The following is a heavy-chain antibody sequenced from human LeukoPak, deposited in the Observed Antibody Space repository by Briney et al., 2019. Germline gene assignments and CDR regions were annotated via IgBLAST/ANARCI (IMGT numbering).Heavy chain of an antibody. CDR3: ARDEGAHYYDSSGYPAWFDP. CDR1: VFTFDNYA. D-gene: IGHD3-22*01. V-gene: IGHV3-9*01. Sequence: GRSLRLSCAASVFTFDNYAMHWVRQAPGKGLEWVSGISWNSGTIGYADSVKGRFTISRDNAKNSRYLQMNSLRAEDTALYYCARDEGAHYYDSSGYPAWFDPWGQGTLVTVSS. CDR2: ISWNSGTI. J-gene: IGHJ5*02.